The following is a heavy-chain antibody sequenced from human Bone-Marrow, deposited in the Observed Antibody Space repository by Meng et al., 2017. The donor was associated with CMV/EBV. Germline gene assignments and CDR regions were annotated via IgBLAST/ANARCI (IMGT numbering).Heavy chain of an antibody. CDR2: INSDGYST. D-gene: IGHD2-2*01. CDR3: ARDQLLYFDH. Sequence: GGSLRLSCAASGFTFSSYWMSWVRQAPGKGLEWVSRINSDGYSTDYADSVEGRFTISRDNAKNTLYLQMNSLRAEDTAVYYCARDQLLYFDHWGQGTLVTVSS. CDR1: GFTFSSYW. V-gene: IGHV3-74*01. J-gene: IGHJ4*02.